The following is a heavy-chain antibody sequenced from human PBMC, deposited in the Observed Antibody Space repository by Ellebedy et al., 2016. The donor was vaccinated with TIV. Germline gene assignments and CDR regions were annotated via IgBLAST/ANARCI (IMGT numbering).Heavy chain of an antibody. CDR1: GFTFSSYW. CDR2: ISQDGDEN. Sequence: GGSLRLSCAASGFTFSSYWMSWVRQAPGKGLEWVASISQDGDENSYVDSVNGLFIISRDDSKNLLYLQMSSLRAEDTAVYYCARDGGYCSGGTCYLVDWGQGTLVTVSS. D-gene: IGHD2-15*01. CDR3: ARDGGYCSGGTCYLVD. V-gene: IGHV3-7*03. J-gene: IGHJ4*02.